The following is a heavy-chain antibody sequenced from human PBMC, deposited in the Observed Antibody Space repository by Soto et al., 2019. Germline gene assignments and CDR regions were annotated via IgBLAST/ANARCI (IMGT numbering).Heavy chain of an antibody. CDR3: AGDITGHYYGMDV. CDR2: SSDKANSFTA. CDR1: GFIVSDHY. D-gene: IGHD3-3*01. V-gene: IGHV3-72*01. Sequence: TGGSLRLSCAASGFIVSDHYMEWVRQAPGEGLEWVGRSSDKANSFTADYAASVKGRFSISRGESKNSLDLQMNSLRTEDTAVYFCAGDITGHYYGMDVWGRGTTVTVSS. J-gene: IGHJ6*02.